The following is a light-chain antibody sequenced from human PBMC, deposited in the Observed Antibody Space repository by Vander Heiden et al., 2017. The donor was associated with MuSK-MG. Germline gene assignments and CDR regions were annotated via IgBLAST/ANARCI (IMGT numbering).Light chain of an antibody. Sequence: DIHMTQAAASLSASVVDRVTITCRASQGINEYLNWYQQKPGKAPKLLIYGATTLRSGVPSRFSGGGFVTQFTLTISSLQPEDLATYYCQQCASPPHTLGQGTKLEI. CDR2: GAT. CDR1: QGINEY. CDR3: QQCASPPHT. V-gene: IGKV1-39*01. J-gene: IGKJ2*01.